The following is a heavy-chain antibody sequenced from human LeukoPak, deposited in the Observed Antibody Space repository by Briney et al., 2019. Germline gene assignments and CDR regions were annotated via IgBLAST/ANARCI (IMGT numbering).Heavy chain of an antibody. D-gene: IGHD2-21*01. CDR2: IIPIFGTA. V-gene: IGHV1-69*05. CDR1: GGTFSSYA. CDR3: ARDHSSYCGGDCYNAFDI. J-gene: IGHJ3*02. Sequence: SVKVSCKASGGTFSSYAISWVRQAPGQGLEWMGGIIPIFGTANYAQKFQGRVTITTDESTSTAYMELSSLRSEDTAVYYCARDHSSYCGGDCYNAFDIWGQGTMVTVSS.